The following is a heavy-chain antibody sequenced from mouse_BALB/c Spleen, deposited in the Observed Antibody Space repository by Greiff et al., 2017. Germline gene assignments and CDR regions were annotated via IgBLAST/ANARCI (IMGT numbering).Heavy chain of an antibody. V-gene: IGHV14-1*02. D-gene: IGHD2-1*01. J-gene: IGHJ4*01. CDR2: IDPENGNT. CDR1: GFNIKDYY. Sequence: VQLQQSGAELVRPWALVKLSCKASGFNIKDYYMHWVKQRPEQGLEWIGWIDPENGNTIYDPKFQGKASITADTSSNTAYLQLSSLTSEDTAVYYCARGNYGMDYWGQGTSVTVSS. CDR3: ARGNYGMDY.